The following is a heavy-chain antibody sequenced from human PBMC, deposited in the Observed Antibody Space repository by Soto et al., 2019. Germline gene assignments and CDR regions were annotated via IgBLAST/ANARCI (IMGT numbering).Heavy chain of an antibody. V-gene: IGHV1-69*02. CDR2: IIPILGIA. CDR3: ARSTYDGPTS. Sequence: QVQLVQSGAEVKKPGSSVKVSCKASGGTFSSYTISWVRQAPGQGLEWMGRIIPILGIANYAQKFQGRVTITADKATSRADRELSSLRSEDTAVYYCARSTYDGPTSWGQGTLVTVSS. J-gene: IGHJ5*02. CDR1: GGTFSSYT. D-gene: IGHD3-3*01.